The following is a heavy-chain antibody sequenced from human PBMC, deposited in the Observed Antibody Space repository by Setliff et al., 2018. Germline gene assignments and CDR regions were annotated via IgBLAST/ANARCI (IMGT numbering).Heavy chain of an antibody. Sequence: PGGSLRLSCAASGFTFRTYAVTWVRQAPGKGLEWVSAISGSGGSTYYADSVKGRFTISRDNSENTLYLQMNSLRADDTAVYYCAKSLYFYDSSGYYYDALYYYYMDVWGKGTTVTVSS. V-gene: IGHV3-23*01. J-gene: IGHJ6*03. CDR2: ISGSGGST. CDR1: GFTFRTYA. CDR3: AKSLYFYDSSGYYYDALYYYYMDV. D-gene: IGHD3-22*01.